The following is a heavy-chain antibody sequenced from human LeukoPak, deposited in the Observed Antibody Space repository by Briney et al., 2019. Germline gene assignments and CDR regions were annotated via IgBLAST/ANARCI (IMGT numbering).Heavy chain of an antibody. D-gene: IGHD3-16*01. CDR1: GFTFRRYW. Sequence: GGSLRLSCAASGFTFRRYWMHWVRQAPGKGLVWVSRMNPDGSRINYADSVKGRFTISRDNANNMLYLQMNSLRVEDTGPYYCVRDFAGADDYWGQGILVTVSS. CDR3: VRDFAGADDY. J-gene: IGHJ4*02. V-gene: IGHV3-74*01. CDR2: MNPDGSRI.